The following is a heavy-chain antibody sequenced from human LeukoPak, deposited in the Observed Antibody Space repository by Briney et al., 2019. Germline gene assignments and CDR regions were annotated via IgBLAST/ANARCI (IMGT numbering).Heavy chain of an antibody. V-gene: IGHV3-15*01. Sequence: PGESLRLSCAASGFTFTNAWMSWVRQAPGKGLEWVGRIKSKTDGGATDYAAPVKGRFTISRDDSRDTLYLQMSSLEAEDTAVYYCTTERGTASWYEYYFDNWGQGILVTVAS. CDR1: GFTFTNAW. J-gene: IGHJ4*02. CDR2: IKSKTDGGAT. D-gene: IGHD6-13*01. CDR3: TTERGTASWYEYYFDN.